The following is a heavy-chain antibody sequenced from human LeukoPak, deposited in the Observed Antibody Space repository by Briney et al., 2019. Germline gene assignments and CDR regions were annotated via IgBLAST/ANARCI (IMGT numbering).Heavy chain of an antibody. CDR1: GFTFSYYW. CDR2: LRPDGRDK. J-gene: IGHJ5*02. V-gene: IGHV3-7*01. D-gene: IGHD3-3*01. CDR3: ARDAYDDASES. Sequence: PGVSLRLSCAASGFTFSYYWMTWVRQAPGKGLEWVANLRPDGRDKYCADSVKGRFTISRDNAKNSLYLQMNGLRADDTAIYYCARDAYDDASESWGQGTLVTVSS.